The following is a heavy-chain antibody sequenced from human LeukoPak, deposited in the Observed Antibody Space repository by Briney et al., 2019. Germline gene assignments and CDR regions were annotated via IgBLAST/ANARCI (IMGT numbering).Heavy chain of an antibody. CDR1: GFTVSSNY. CDR2: IYRGGNT. J-gene: IGHJ6*02. V-gene: IGHV3-66*01. Sequence: GGSLRLSCAASGFTVSSNYMSWVRQAPGKGLEWVSVIYRGGNTYYADSVKGRFTISRDNSKNTLYLQMNSLRAEDTAVYYCARDRVSPSGLDVWGQGTTVTASS. CDR3: ARDRVSPSGLDV.